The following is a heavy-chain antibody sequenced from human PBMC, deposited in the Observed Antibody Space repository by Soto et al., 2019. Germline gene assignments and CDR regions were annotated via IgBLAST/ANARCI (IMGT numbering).Heavy chain of an antibody. Sequence: QVQVQQSGPGLVKPSETLSLTCTVSSGPSRSHNWGWIRQPPGRGLEWIGYVYYTGDTSYNPSLKSRVTISAATSRNHISLTLRSVTAADTAVYYCVGQGIDYLHGLVDVWGQGTTVSVSS. J-gene: IGHJ6*02. V-gene: IGHV4-59*08. CDR2: VYYTGDT. CDR3: VGQGIDYLHGLVDV. CDR1: SGPSRSHN. D-gene: IGHD5-12*01.